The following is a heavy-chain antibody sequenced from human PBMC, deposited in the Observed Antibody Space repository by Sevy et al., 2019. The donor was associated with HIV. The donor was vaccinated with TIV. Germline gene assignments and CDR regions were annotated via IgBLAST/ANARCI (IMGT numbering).Heavy chain of an antibody. CDR3: ARDFYPPGGMDV. V-gene: IGHV1-69*13. J-gene: IGHJ6*02. Sequence: ASVKVSCKASGGTFSSYAISWVRQAPGQGLEWMGGIIPIFGTANYAQKFQGRVTITADESTSTAYMELSSLRSEDTAVYYCARDFYPPGGMDVWGQGTTLTVSS. CDR2: IIPIFGTA. CDR1: GGTFSSYA.